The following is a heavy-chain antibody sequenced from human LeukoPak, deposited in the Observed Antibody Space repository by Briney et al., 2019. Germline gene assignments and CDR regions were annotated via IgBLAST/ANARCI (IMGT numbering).Heavy chain of an antibody. D-gene: IGHD3-16*01. CDR3: AKDDDWGRYKH. J-gene: IGHJ1*01. Sequence: PGGSLRLSCAASGFTFSSYGMHWVRQAPGKGLEWVSSISSSSSYIYYADSVKGRFTISRDNAKNSLYLQMNSLRAEDTAVYYCAKDDDWGRYKHWGQGTLVTVSS. V-gene: IGHV3-21*04. CDR2: ISSSSSYI. CDR1: GFTFSSYG.